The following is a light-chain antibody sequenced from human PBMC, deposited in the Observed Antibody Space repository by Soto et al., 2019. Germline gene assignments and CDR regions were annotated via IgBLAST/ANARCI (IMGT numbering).Light chain of an antibody. V-gene: IGKV3-15*01. CDR1: QSISSN. Sequence: IITLSPAPLSVSPAYRATLSCGASQSISSNLAWYQQKPGKAPRLLMFGASTRATGVPARFSGSGSGTEFTLTISSLQSEDFATYYCQQYNTWPRTFGQGTKVDIK. J-gene: IGKJ1*01. CDR3: QQYNTWPRT. CDR2: GAS.